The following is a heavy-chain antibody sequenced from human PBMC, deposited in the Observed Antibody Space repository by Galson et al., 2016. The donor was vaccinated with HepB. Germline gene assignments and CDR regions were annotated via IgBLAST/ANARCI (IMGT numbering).Heavy chain of an antibody. D-gene: IGHD4-17*01. V-gene: IGHV3-30*18. Sequence: SLRLSCAASGFTFSPSAMHWVRQAPGKGLEWVAVISYDGSNKYYGESVKARFTISRDNSKNTVYLQMNSLRGDDTAVYYCAKGGDNFDWFDSWGQGTLVTVSS. CDR1: GFTFSPSA. J-gene: IGHJ5*01. CDR3: AKGGDNFDWFDS. CDR2: ISYDGSNK.